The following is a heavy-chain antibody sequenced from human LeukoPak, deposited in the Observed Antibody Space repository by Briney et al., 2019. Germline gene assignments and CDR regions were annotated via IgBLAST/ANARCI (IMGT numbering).Heavy chain of an antibody. V-gene: IGHV1-8*01. CDR2: MSPNSGDT. D-gene: IGHD3-10*01. CDR3: ARRFGSDGDY. Sequence: ASVKVSCKASGYTFTSYDFNWVRQATGQRPEWMGWMSPNSGDTGYAQKFQDRVTMTRNTSISTAYMELSSLRSDDTAVYYCARRFGSDGDYWGQGTPVTVSS. CDR1: GYTFTSYD. J-gene: IGHJ4*02.